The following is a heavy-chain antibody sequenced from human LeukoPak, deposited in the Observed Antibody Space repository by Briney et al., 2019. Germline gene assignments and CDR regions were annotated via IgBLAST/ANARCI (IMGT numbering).Heavy chain of an antibody. Sequence: SQTLSLTCTVAAGSISSNYWSWIRHPPGKGMEWIGYTYYSGTTAYNPSLKSRVTRSLDTPTNQSSLNLTPLNAADTAVYHCARYIAAVENWFDPGGEGTLVSVSS. V-gene: IGHV4-59*08. CDR1: AGSISSNY. D-gene: IGHD6-13*01. J-gene: IGHJ5*02. CDR2: TYYSGTT. CDR3: ARYIAAVENWFDP.